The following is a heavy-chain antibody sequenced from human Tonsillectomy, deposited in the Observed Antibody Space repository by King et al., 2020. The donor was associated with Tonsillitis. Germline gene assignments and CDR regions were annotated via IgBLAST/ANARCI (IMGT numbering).Heavy chain of an antibody. Sequence: VQLQESGPGLVKPSGTLSLTCAVSGGSISSSNWWTWVSQPPGKGLEWIGEIYHSGSTNYNPSLKSRVTISVDKSKNQFSLKLGSVTAADTAVYYCAKAKSKTIAAAGEGRVKKSFYYYYYMDVWGKGTTVTVSS. CDR3: AKAKSKTIAAAGEGRVKKSFYYYYYMDV. J-gene: IGHJ6*03. D-gene: IGHD6-13*01. CDR2: IYHSGST. V-gene: IGHV4-4*02. CDR1: GGSISSSNW.